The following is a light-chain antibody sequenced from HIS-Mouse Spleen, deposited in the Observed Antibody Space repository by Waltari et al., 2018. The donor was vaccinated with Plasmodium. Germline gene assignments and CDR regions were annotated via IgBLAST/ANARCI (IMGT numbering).Light chain of an antibody. CDR3: SSYAGSNNLV. V-gene: IGLV2-8*01. CDR1: RRHVGGYNY. Sequence: QSALTQPPSASGSPGQSVTIPCTGTRRHVGGYNYLSWYQQPPGNAPKRRIYEVSKRPSGVPDRVSGSKSGNAAALTVSGLQAEDEADYYCSSYAGSNNLVFGGGTKLTVL. J-gene: IGLJ2*01. CDR2: EVS.